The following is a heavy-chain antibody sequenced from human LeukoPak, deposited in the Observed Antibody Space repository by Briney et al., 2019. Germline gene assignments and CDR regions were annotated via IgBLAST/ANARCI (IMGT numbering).Heavy chain of an antibody. CDR1: GGSFSGYY. V-gene: IGHV4-34*01. Sequence: SETLSLTCAVYGGSFSGYYWSWIRQPPGKGLEWIGEINHSGSTNYNPSLKSRVTISVDTSKNQLSLKLSSVTAADTAVYYCARGQPWFDPWGQGTLVTVSS. J-gene: IGHJ5*02. D-gene: IGHD2-2*01. CDR2: INHSGST. CDR3: ARGQPWFDP.